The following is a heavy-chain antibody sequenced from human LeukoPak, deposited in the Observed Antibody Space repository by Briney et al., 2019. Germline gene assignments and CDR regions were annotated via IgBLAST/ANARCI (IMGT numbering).Heavy chain of an antibody. CDR2: IYYSGST. CDR3: ARLRVVPAASWFDP. V-gene: IGHV4-38-2*02. CDR1: GYSINSGYY. D-gene: IGHD2-2*01. Sequence: SETLSLTCTVSGYSINSGYYWSWIRQPPGKRLEWIGSIYYSGSTYSNPTLKSRLTISVDTSKNQVSLNLTSVTAADAAVYYCARLRVVPAASWFDPWGQGTLVTVSS. J-gene: IGHJ5*02.